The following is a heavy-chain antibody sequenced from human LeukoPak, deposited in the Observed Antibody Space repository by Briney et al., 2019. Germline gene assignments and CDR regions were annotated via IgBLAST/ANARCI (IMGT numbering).Heavy chain of an antibody. D-gene: IGHD5-18*01. CDR3: CVDTAMVLFDY. V-gene: IGHV1-18*01. CDR1: GYTFTSYR. CDR2: ISAYNGNT. J-gene: IGHJ4*02. Sequence: ASVKVSCKASGYTFTSYRISWVRQAPGQGLEWMGWISAYNGNTNYAQKLQGRVTMTTDTSTSTAYMELRSLRSDDTAVYYCCVDTAMVLFDYWGQGTLVTVSS.